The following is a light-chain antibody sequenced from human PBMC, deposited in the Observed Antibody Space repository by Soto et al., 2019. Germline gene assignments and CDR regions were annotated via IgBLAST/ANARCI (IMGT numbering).Light chain of an antibody. Sequence: EIVLTQSPGTLSLSPGQRATLSCRASQSVSTNYLVWYQQKPGQAPRLLIYDASNRATGIPDRFSGSGSGTDSTLTISRLEPEDFAVYYCQQYGSSPLTFGGGTKVEIK. CDR2: DAS. CDR1: QSVSTNY. CDR3: QQYGSSPLT. J-gene: IGKJ4*01. V-gene: IGKV3-20*01.